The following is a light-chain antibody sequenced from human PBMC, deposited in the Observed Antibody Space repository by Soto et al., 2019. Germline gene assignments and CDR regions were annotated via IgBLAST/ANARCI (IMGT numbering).Light chain of an antibody. Sequence: QSALTQPPSVSGSPGQSVTISCTGTSSDVGSYNRVSWYQQPPGTAPKLMIYEVSNRPSGVPDRFSGSKSGNTASLTISGLQAEDEADYYCSSYTSSTLWVFGGGTQLTVL. J-gene: IGLJ3*02. CDR1: SSDVGSYNR. V-gene: IGLV2-18*02. CDR3: SSYTSSTLWV. CDR2: EVS.